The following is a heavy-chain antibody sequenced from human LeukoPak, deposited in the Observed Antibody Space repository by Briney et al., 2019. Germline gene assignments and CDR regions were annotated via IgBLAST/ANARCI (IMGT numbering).Heavy chain of an antibody. CDR2: IYHSGST. Sequence: SETLSVTCPVSGGSISSSNWWSGVRQPPGKGLEWIGEIYHSGSTNYNPSLKSRATISVGKSKNQFSLKLSSVTAADTAVYYCARDPSGSGWRNFDYWGQGSLVTVSS. J-gene: IGHJ4*02. CDR1: GGSISSSNW. CDR3: ARDPSGSGWRNFDY. D-gene: IGHD6-19*01. V-gene: IGHV4-4*02.